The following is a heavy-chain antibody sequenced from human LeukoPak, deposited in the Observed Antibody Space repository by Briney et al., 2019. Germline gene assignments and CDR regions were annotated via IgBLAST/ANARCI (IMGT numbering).Heavy chain of an antibody. CDR2: IYPGDSDP. CDR3: ARRDSSGWFNFDY. D-gene: IGHD6-19*01. J-gene: IGHJ4*02. V-gene: IGHV5-51*01. CDR1: GYTVTSYW. Sequence: GESLKISCKGSGYTVTSYWMAWVRQMPGKGLEWMGIIYPGDSDPRYSPSFQGQVTISADKSISTAYLQWSSLKASDTAMYYCARRDSSGWFNFDYWGQGTLVTVSS.